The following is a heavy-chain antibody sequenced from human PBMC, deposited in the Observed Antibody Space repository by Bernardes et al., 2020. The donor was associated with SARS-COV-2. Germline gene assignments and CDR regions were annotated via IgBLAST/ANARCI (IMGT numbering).Heavy chain of an antibody. CDR1: GFTVSSKY. CDR2: IQSGGYT. V-gene: IGHV3-53*01. J-gene: IGHJ5*01. Sequence: GGLRLSCAVSGFTVSSKYMNWVRQAPGKGLEWVSVIQSGGYTNYADSVKGRFTVSRDTSENTVSLQMNSLRAEDTAVYYCATGGWGGTWFDSWGQGTLVTVSS. CDR3: ATGGWGGTWFDS. D-gene: IGHD1-26*01.